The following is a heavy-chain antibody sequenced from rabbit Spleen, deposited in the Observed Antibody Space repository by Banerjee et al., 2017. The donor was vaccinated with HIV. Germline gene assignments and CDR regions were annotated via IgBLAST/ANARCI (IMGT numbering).Heavy chain of an antibody. CDR1: GFSFSSNW. V-gene: IGHV1S45*01. D-gene: IGHD1-1*01. J-gene: IGHJ2*01. CDR2: IDTNDGDT. CDR3: ARNYVNAFDP. Sequence: LEESGGGLVETGGTLTLTCTFSGFSFSSNWICWVRQAPGKGLEWIACIDTNDGDTDYANWPKGRFTISKTSSTTVTLQMTSLTAADTATYFCARNYVNAFDPWGPGTLVTVS.